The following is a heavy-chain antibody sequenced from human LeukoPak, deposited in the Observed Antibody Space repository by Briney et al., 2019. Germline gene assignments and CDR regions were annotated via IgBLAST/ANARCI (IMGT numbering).Heavy chain of an antibody. V-gene: IGHV1-18*01. J-gene: IGHJ1*01. D-gene: IGHD1-7*01. CDR1: GYTFTSYG. Sequence: GASVKVSCKASGYTFTSYGISWVRQAPGQGLEWMGWISAYNGNTNYAQKLQGRVTMTTDTSTSTAYMELRSLRSDDTAVYYCARDGWLELRMAEYFQHWGQGTLVTVSS. CDR2: ISAYNGNT. CDR3: ARDGWLELRMAEYFQH.